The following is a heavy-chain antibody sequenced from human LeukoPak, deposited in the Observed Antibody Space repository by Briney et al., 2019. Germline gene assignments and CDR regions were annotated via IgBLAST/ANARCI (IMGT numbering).Heavy chain of an antibody. CDR1: GFTFSSYG. V-gene: IGHV3-33*01. CDR3: AREKYVDTAMVTSYFDY. D-gene: IGHD5-18*01. Sequence: HPGGSLRLSRAASGFTFSSYGMHWVRQAPGKGLEWVAVIWYDGSNKYYADSVKGRFTISRDNSKNTLYLQMDSLRAEDTAVYYCAREKYVDTAMVTSYFDYWGQGTLVTVSS. J-gene: IGHJ4*02. CDR2: IWYDGSNK.